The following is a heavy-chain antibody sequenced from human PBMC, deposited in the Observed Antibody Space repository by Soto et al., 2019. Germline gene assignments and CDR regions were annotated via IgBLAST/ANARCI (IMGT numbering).Heavy chain of an antibody. V-gene: IGHV1-69*13. CDR2: IIPIFGTA. D-gene: IGHD2-15*01. CDR1: GGTFISYP. Sequence: SVKVSFKASGGTFISYPIRWVRQAPGQGLEWMGGIIPIFGTANYAQKFQGRVTITADESTSTAYMELSSLRSEDTAVYYCARAGVVVAALDYWGQGTLVTVSS. CDR3: ARAGVVVAALDY. J-gene: IGHJ4*02.